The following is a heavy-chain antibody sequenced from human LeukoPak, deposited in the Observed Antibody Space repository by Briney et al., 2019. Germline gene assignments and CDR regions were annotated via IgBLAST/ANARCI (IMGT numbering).Heavy chain of an antibody. J-gene: IGHJ5*02. CDR2: LYWNDYK. CDR3: AHSRTSAWPTPYNYFDP. D-gene: IGHD6-19*01. CDR1: GFSLSTNGVG. V-gene: IGHV2-5*01. Sequence: SGPTLVNPTQTLTLTCTFSGFSLSTNGVGVGWIRQPPGKALEWLALLYWNDYKYYSPSLKSRLSITRDTSKNQVVLTLTNMDPVDTATYFCAHSRTSAWPTPYNYFDPRGQGTLVTVSS.